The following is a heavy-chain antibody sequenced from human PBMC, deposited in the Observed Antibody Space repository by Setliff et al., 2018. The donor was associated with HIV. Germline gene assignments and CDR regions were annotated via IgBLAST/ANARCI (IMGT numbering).Heavy chain of an antibody. CDR3: ASCREQGLRHAFDI. Sequence: SLLLSFSSSGFNFYAYSMNWVRQAPGKGLEWISYISYHSRTIYYADSVKGRFTISRDNGRNSLFLQMSSLRVEDTAVYYCASCREQGLRHAFDIWGQGAMVTVSS. CDR1: GFNFYAYS. V-gene: IGHV3-48*01. D-gene: IGHD4-17*01. CDR2: ISYHSRTI. J-gene: IGHJ3*02.